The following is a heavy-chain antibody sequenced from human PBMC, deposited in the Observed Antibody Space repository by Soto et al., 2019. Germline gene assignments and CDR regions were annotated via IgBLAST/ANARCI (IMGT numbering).Heavy chain of an antibody. CDR1: GYTFTSYG. J-gene: IGHJ4*02. CDR2: ISAYNGNT. Sequence: ASVKVSCKASGYTFTSYGISWVRQAPGQGLEWMGWISAYNGNTNYAQKLQGRVTMTTDTSTSTAYMELRSLRSDDTAVYYCARGHDYGDYRPSWFDYWGQGTLVTVSS. V-gene: IGHV1-18*01. CDR3: ARGHDYGDYRPSWFDY. D-gene: IGHD4-17*01.